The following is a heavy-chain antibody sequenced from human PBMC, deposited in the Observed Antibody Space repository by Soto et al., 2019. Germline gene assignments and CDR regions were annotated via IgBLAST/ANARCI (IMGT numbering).Heavy chain of an antibody. CDR3: ARALDKYYYGMDV. CDR1: GGSISSGGYY. Sequence: SETLSLTCTVSGGSISSGGYYLSWIRQHPGKGLEWIGEIYHSGSTNYNPSLKSRVTISVDKSKNQFSLKLSSVTAADTAVYYCARALDKYYYGMDVWGQGTTVTVSS. V-gene: IGHV4-31*03. CDR2: IYHSGST. J-gene: IGHJ6*02.